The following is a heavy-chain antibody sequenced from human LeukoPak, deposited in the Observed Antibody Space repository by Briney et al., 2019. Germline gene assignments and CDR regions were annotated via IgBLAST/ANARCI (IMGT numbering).Heavy chain of an antibody. CDR3: ARCGYNGGRFDH. CDR2: IYYSGST. Sequence: SETLSLTCTVSGGSISSSSYYWGWIRQPPGTGLEWIGTIYYSGSTYYNPSLKSRVTISEDTSKNQFSLILSSVTAADTAVYYCARCGYNGGRFDHWGQGTLVTVSS. V-gene: IGHV4-39*01. CDR1: GGSISSSSYY. D-gene: IGHD5-24*01. J-gene: IGHJ4*02.